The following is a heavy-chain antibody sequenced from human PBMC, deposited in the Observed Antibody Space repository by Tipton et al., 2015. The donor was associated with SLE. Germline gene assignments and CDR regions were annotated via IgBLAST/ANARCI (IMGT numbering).Heavy chain of an antibody. Sequence: TLSLTCTVSGFSISSGYYWGWIRQSPGKGLEWIGSISYTGSTFYSPSLKSRVTISLDTSKNPFSLRLISVTAADTAVYYCARSVLAYRSGGFDYWGQGTLVTVSS. D-gene: IGHD2-15*01. CDR3: ARSVLAYRSGGFDY. CDR2: ISYTGST. J-gene: IGHJ4*02. CDR1: GFSISSGYY. V-gene: IGHV4-38-2*02.